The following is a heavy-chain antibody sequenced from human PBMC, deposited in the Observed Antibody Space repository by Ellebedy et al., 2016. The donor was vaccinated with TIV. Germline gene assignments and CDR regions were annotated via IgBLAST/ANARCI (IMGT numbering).Heavy chain of an antibody. CDR1: GYTFPSYG. Sequence: ASVKVSXKASGYTFPSYGISWVRQAPGQGLEWMGWISAYNGNTDFAQKFQGRVTITRDTSASTVYMELSGLRSDDTAIYYCARDHYFGAGTSYRAPYFYGVDVWGQGTTVTVSS. J-gene: IGHJ6*02. D-gene: IGHD3-10*01. CDR3: ARDHYFGAGTSYRAPYFYGVDV. V-gene: IGHV1-18*01. CDR2: ISAYNGNT.